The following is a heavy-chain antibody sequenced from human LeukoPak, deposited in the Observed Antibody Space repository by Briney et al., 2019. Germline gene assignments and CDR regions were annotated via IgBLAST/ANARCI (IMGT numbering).Heavy chain of an antibody. V-gene: IGHV4-31*03. D-gene: IGHD6-13*01. J-gene: IGHJ4*02. CDR3: ARAPAFRPVAAAGTREFDY. CDR2: IYYSGST. CDR1: GGSISSGGYY. Sequence: SQTLSLTCTVSGGSISSGGYYWSWIPQHPGKGLEGSGYIYYSGSTYYNPSLKSRVTISVDTSKNQFSLKLSSVTAADTAVYYCARAPAFRPVAAAGTREFDYWGQGTLVTVSS.